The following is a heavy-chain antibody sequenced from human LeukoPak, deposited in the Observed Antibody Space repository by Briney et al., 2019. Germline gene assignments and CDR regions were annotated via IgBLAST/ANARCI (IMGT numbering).Heavy chain of an antibody. Sequence: GASVKVSCKASGGTFSSYAISWVRQAPGQGLEWMGGIIPIFGTANYAQKFQGRVTITADESTSTAYMELSSLRSEDTAVYYCARDLGDDSSGYYYDGHLDYWGQGTLVTVSS. J-gene: IGHJ4*02. CDR3: ARDLGDDSSGYYYDGHLDY. D-gene: IGHD3-22*01. CDR2: IIPIFGTA. CDR1: GGTFSSYA. V-gene: IGHV1-69*13.